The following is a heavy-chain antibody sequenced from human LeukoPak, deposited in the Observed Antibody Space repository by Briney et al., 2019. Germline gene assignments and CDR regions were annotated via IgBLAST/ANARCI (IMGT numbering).Heavy chain of an antibody. D-gene: IGHD5-18*01. CDR3: AGRVTGYSSGYVY. J-gene: IGHJ4*02. CDR1: GFTFSSYG. V-gene: IGHV3-23*01. CDR2: IGGRDGST. Sequence: PGGSLRLSCAASGFTFSSYGMSWVRQAPGKGLEWVSAIGGRDGSTYYADSVKGRFTISRDNSKNTLYVQMNSLRAEDTAVYYCAGRVTGYSSGYVYWGQGTLVTVSS.